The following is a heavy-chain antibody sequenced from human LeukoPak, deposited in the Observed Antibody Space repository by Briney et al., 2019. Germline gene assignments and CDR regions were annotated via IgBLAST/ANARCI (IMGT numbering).Heavy chain of an antibody. CDR1: GYTFTSYY. CDR2: INPSGGST. Sequence: VASVKVSCKASGYTFTSYYMHWVRQAPGQGLEWMGIINPSGGSTSYAQKFQGRVTMTRDMSTSTVYMELSSLRSEDTAVYYCARGTVTTRLGYYYYYMDVWGKGTTVTVSS. V-gene: IGHV1-46*01. D-gene: IGHD4-17*01. J-gene: IGHJ6*03. CDR3: ARGTVTTRLGYYYYYMDV.